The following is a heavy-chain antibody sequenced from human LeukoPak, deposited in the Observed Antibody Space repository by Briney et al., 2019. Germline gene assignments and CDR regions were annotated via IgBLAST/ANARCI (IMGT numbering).Heavy chain of an antibody. Sequence: GGSLRLSCAASGFTVSSNYMSWVRPAPGKGLGWVSVIYSGGSTYYADCVKGRFTISRDNSKNTLYLQMNSLRAEDTAVYYCARALDFWSGYYVSWGQGTLVTVS. D-gene: IGHD3-3*01. CDR1: GFTVSSNY. V-gene: IGHV3-53*01. CDR3: ARALDFWSGYYVS. J-gene: IGHJ5*02. CDR2: IYSGGST.